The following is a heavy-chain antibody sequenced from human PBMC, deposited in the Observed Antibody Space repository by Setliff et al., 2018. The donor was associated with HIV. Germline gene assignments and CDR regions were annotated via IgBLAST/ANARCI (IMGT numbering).Heavy chain of an antibody. V-gene: IGHV3-74*01. D-gene: IGHD3-22*01. CDR1: GFTFSGFW. J-gene: IGHJ4*02. CDR2: ISLDGSDT. Sequence: PGGSLRLPCAASGFTFSGFWMHWGRQGPETWLVWVSRISLDGSDTTSAGSVRGRFTISRDNAKNSLYLQMNSLKTEDTAVYSCTTDRPYYYDTSEYRKPQDNWGQGTLVTVSS. CDR3: TTDRPYYYDTSEYRKPQDN.